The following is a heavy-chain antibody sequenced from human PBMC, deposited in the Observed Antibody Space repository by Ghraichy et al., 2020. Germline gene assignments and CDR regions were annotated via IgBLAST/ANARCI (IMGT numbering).Heavy chain of an antibody. Sequence: GESLNISCKGSGYSFTSYWIGWVRQMPGKGLEWMGIIYPGDSDTRYSPSFQGQVTISADKSISTAYLQWSSLKASDTAMYYCARGMRDSSSWSQYRYYGMDVWGQGTTVTVSS. CDR1: GYSFTSYW. J-gene: IGHJ6*02. CDR2: IYPGDSDT. V-gene: IGHV5-51*01. CDR3: ARGMRDSSSWSQYRYYGMDV. D-gene: IGHD6-13*01.